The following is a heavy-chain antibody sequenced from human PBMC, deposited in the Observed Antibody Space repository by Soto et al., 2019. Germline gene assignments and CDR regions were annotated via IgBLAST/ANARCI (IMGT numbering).Heavy chain of an antibody. CDR3: ARVLTTIPV. D-gene: IGHD1-1*01. Sequence: GVSLRLSCVASGFTFSDYWMGWVRQAPGKGLEWVANIKQDESEKFYVESVEGRFTISRDNTKNSLYLQMNSLRPEDTAVYYCARVLTTIPVWGQGTLVTVSS. J-gene: IGHJ4*02. CDR1: GFTFSDYW. CDR2: IKQDESEK. V-gene: IGHV3-7*03.